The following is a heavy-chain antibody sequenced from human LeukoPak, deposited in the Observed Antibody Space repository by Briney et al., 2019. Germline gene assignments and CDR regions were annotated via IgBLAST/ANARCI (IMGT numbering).Heavy chain of an antibody. CDR3: ARGARFYCSGGSCYLRPYYYYYGMDV. CDR1: GGSFSGYY. Sequence: SETLSLTCGVSGGSFSGYYWSWIRQPPGKGLEWIGEINRSGSTNYNPSLKSRVTISVDTSKNQFSLKLSSVTAADTAVYYCARGARFYCSGGSCYLRPYYYYYGMDVWGQGTTVTVSS. CDR2: INRSGST. D-gene: IGHD2-15*01. V-gene: IGHV4-34*01. J-gene: IGHJ6*02.